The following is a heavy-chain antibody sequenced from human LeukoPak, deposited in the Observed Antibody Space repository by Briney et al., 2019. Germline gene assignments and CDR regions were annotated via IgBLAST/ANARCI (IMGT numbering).Heavy chain of an antibody. Sequence: GGSLRLSCAASGFTCSSYAMSWVRQAPGKGLEWVSATSGSGGSTYYADSVKGRFTISRDNSKNTLYLQMNSLRAEDTAVYYCAKGEAYYDILTGYYQYYFDYWGQGTLVTVSS. J-gene: IGHJ4*02. CDR2: TSGSGGST. D-gene: IGHD3-9*01. CDR3: AKGEAYYDILTGYYQYYFDY. CDR1: GFTCSSYA. V-gene: IGHV3-23*01.